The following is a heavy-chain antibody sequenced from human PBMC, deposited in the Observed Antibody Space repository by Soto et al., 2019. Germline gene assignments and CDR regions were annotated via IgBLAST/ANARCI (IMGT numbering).Heavy chain of an antibody. CDR3: ARAFGEFYYYYYGMDV. CDR2: INPSGGST. CDR1: GYTFTSYY. Sequence: ASVKVSCKASGYTFTSYYMHWVRQAPGQGLEWMGIINPSGGSTSYAQKFQGRVTMTRDTSTSTVYMELSSLRSEDTAVYYCARAFGEFYYYYYGMDVRGQGTTVTVSS. J-gene: IGHJ6*02. V-gene: IGHV1-46*01. D-gene: IGHD3-10*01.